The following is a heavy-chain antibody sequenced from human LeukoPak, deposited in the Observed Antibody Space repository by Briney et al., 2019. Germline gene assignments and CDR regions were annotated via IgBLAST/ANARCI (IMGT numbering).Heavy chain of an antibody. D-gene: IGHD3-9*01. V-gene: IGHV1-2*06. CDR2: INPNSGGT. J-gene: IGHJ4*02. CDR1: GYTFTDYY. CDR3: ARIPNYDILTGCFDY. Sequence: ASVKVSCKASGYTFTDYYLHWVRQAPGQGLEWMGRINPNSGGTNYAQKFQGRVTMTRDTSISTAYMELSRLRSDDTAVYYCARIPNYDILTGCFDYWGQGTLVTVSS.